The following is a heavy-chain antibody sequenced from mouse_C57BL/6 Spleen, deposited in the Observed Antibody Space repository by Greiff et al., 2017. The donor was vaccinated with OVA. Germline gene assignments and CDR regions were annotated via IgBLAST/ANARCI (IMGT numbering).Heavy chain of an antibody. D-gene: IGHD2-5*01. V-gene: IGHV1-69*01. Sequence: QVQLQQSGAELVMPGASVKLSCKASGYTFTSYWMHWVKQRPGQGLEWIGEIDPSDSYTNYNQKFKGKSTLTVDKSSSTAYMQLSSLTSEDSAVYYCARRSNYGVDYWGQGTSVTVSS. CDR2: IDPSDSYT. J-gene: IGHJ4*01. CDR3: ARRSNYGVDY. CDR1: GYTFTSYW.